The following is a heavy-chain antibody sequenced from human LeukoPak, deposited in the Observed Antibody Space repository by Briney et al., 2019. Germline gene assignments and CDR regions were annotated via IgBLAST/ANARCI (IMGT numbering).Heavy chain of an antibody. CDR2: INPNSGGT. J-gene: IGHJ4*02. D-gene: IGHD3-9*01. Sequence: GASVKVSCKASGYTFTGYYIHWVRQAPGQGLEWMGWINPNSGGTNYAQKFQGRVTMTRDTSISTAYMELSRLRSDDTAVYYCARGAYYDILTGYYGYWGQGTLVTVSS. V-gene: IGHV1-2*02. CDR3: ARGAYYDILTGYYGY. CDR1: GYTFTGYY.